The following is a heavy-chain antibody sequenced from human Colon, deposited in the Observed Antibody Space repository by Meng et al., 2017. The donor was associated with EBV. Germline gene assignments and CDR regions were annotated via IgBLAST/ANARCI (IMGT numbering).Heavy chain of an antibody. CDR2: IYYSGST. D-gene: IGHD5-18*01. V-gene: IGHV4-30-4*01. Sequence: VTLTAAGPGVVKPYHALSPTCTVSGGSISSDDYYWILICQPPGKGLELIGHIYYSGSTSYNPSLKSRVTISVDTSNNQFSLKLSSVTAADTAVYYCARVGWRQWSFDLWGRGTLVTVSS. CDR1: GGSISSDDYY. J-gene: IGHJ2*01. CDR3: ARVGWRQWSFDL.